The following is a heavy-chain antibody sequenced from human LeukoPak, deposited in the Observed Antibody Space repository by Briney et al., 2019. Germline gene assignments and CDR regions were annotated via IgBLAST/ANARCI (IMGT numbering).Heavy chain of an antibody. V-gene: IGHV4-30-2*01. J-gene: IGHJ4*02. D-gene: IGHD4-23*01. Sequence: SQTLSLTCAVSGGSISSGGYSWSWIRQPPGKGLEWIGYIYHSGSTYYNPSLKSRVTISVDRSKNQFSLKLSSVTAADTAVYYCARVGYGGNHLDYWGQGTLVTVSS. CDR1: GGSISSGGYS. CDR2: IYHSGST. CDR3: ARVGYGGNHLDY.